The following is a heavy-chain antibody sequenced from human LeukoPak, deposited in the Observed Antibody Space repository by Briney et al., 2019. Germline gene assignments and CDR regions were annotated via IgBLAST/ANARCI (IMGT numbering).Heavy chain of an antibody. CDR1: GYNLTSYD. D-gene: IGHD5-12*01. CDR2: MNANSDNT. J-gene: IGHJ6*02. Sequence: GASVKVSCKASGYNLTSYDINWMRRATGQGLEWMGWMNANSDNTDYAQKFQGRVTMTRNTATSTAYLELSSLRSEDTAVYYCARGASGYNWVYYYYGMDVWGQGTTVTVSS. CDR3: ARGASGYNWVYYYYGMDV. V-gene: IGHV1-8*01.